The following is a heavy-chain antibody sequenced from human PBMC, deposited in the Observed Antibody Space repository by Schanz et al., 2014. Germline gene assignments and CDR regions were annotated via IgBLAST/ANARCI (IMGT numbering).Heavy chain of an antibody. Sequence: QVQLQQWGAGLLKPSETLSLTCAVYGGSFSGYYWSWIRQPPGKGLEWIGEIYHTGSTNYNPSLKSRVTISVDTSKNQFSLRLDSVTAADTAVYYCARDTTWRLDLWGRGTLVTVSS. V-gene: IGHV4-34*01. D-gene: IGHD1-1*01. CDR3: ARDTTWRLDL. CDR2: IYHTGST. J-gene: IGHJ2*01. CDR1: GGSFSGYY.